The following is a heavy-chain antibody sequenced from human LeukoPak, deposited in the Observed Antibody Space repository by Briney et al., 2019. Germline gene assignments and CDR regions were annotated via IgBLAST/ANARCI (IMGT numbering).Heavy chain of an antibody. CDR3: AIVGATHDAFDI. CDR2: IIPIFGTA. V-gene: IGHV1-69*05. D-gene: IGHD1-26*01. CDR1: GGTFSSYA. Sequence: SVKVSCKASGGTFSSYATSWVRQAPGQGLEWMGGIIPIFGTANYAQKFQGRVTITTDESTSTAYMELSSLRSEDTAVYYCAIVGATHDAFDIWGQGTMVTVSS. J-gene: IGHJ3*02.